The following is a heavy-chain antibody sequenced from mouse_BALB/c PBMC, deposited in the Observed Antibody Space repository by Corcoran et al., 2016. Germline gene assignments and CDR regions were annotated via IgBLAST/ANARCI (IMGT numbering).Heavy chain of an antibody. CDR1: GFNVKDTY. Sequence: EVQLQQSGAELVKPGSSVKLSCTASGFNVKDTYMHWVKQRPEQGLEWIGRIDPANGNTKYDPKFQGKATITADTSSNTAYLQLSSLTSEDTAVYYCARWDWYFDVWGAGTTVTVSS. CDR2: IDPANGNT. CDR3: ARWDWYFDV. J-gene: IGHJ1*01. V-gene: IGHV14-3*02.